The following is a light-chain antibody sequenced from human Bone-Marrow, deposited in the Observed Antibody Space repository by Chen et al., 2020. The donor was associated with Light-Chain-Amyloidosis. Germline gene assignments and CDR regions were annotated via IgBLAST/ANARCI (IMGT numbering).Light chain of an antibody. J-gene: IGLJ2*01. CDR2: RDT. CDR1: DLPTKY. CDR3: QSADSSGTYEVI. Sequence: SYELTQPPSVSVSPGQTARITCSGDDLPTKYAYWYQQKPGQAPVLVIHRDTERPSGISERFSGYSSGTTATLTISGVQAEGEADDHCQSADSSGTYEVIFGGGTKLTVL. V-gene: IGLV3-25*03.